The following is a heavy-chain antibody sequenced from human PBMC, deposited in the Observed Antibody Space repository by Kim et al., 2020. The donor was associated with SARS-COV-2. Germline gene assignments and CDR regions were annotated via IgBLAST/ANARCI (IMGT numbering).Heavy chain of an antibody. CDR3: ARGNYGSTTKRGY. CDR2: INTDTGKA. D-gene: IGHD3-10*01. V-gene: IGHV7-4-1*02. J-gene: IGHJ1*01. Sequence: ASVKVSCKASGYTFANYGMNWVRQAPGQGLEWMGWINTDTGKATYAQGFSGRVVFSLDTSVTTAYLEISTLNAEDTAMYYCARGNYGSTTKRGYWGQGTQVTVSS. CDR1: GYTFANYG.